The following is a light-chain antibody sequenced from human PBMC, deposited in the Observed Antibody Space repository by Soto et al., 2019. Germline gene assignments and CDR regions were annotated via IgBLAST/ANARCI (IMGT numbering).Light chain of an antibody. CDR1: QSLLHDYGYRNN. CDR3: QQYHSLPIT. Sequence: IVLTQSPASLGVSLGERATINCKSSQSLLHDYGYRNNLTWFQQKPGQPPTLLISWASVRESGVPDRFSASGSVTDFTLTISNLRAEDVAIYYCQQYHSLPITFGQGTRLDIK. V-gene: IGKV4-1*01. CDR2: WAS. J-gene: IGKJ5*01.